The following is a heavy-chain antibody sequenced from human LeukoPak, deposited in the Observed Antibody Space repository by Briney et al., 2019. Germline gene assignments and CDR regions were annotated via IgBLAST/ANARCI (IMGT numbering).Heavy chain of an antibody. CDR1: GFTFSSYS. CDR3: AKDTPAPGDRWGLDV. J-gene: IGHJ6*02. Sequence: GGSLRLSCAASGFTFSSYSMTWVRQVPGKGLEWVSVIRGSGYSTYYADSVKGRFTISRDNSKNTLYLQMNRLRAEDTAVYYCAKDTPAPGDRWGLDVWGQGTTVTVSS. V-gene: IGHV3-23*01. CDR2: IRGSGYST. D-gene: IGHD7-27*01.